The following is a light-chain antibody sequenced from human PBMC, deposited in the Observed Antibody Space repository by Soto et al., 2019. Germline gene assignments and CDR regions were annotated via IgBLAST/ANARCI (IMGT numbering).Light chain of an antibody. CDR2: DVS. Sequence: SALTQPASVSGSPGQSITIACPGTSSDVGGYNYVSWYQQYPGKAPRLVISDVSNRPSGVSNRFSGSKSGNSASLTISGLQAEDEADYYCSSYTSSSTYVFGTGTKVTVL. CDR1: SSDVGGYNY. J-gene: IGLJ1*01. V-gene: IGLV2-14*01. CDR3: SSYTSSSTYV.